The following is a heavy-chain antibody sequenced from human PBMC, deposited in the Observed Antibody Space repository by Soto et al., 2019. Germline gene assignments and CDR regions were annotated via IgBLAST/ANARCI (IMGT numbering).Heavy chain of an antibody. CDR2: IYYSGST. V-gene: IGHV4-39*01. D-gene: IGHD3-3*01. CDR3: ARFKRPIFGVVYGMDV. Sequence: QLQLQESGPGLVKPSETLSLTCTVSGGSISSSSYYWGWIRQPPGKGLEWIGSIYYSGSTYYNPSLNSRVTLSVDPYKNQFSLKLSSVTAADTAVYYCARFKRPIFGVVYGMDVWGQGTTVTVSS. CDR1: GGSISSSSYY. J-gene: IGHJ6*02.